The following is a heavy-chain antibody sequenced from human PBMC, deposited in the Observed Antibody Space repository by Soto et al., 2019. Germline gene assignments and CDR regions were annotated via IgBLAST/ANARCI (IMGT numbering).Heavy chain of an antibody. D-gene: IGHD6-13*01. CDR3: ARGPIAAAGIDY. Sequence: QVQLQESGPGVVKPAQTLSLTCTVSAGSISSDGYYWIWIRQHPGKGLEWIGYSYYSGNTYYNPSLKSRVTISVHTSKNQFSLKLSSVTAADTAVYYCARGPIAAAGIDYWGKGTPVTVSS. CDR1: AGSISSDGYY. J-gene: IGHJ4*02. V-gene: IGHV4-31*03. CDR2: SYYSGNT.